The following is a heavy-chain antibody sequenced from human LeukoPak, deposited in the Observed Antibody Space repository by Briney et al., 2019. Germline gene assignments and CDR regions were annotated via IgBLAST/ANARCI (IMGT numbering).Heavy chain of an antibody. CDR3: ARTPDNSRSIAARPGYYFDY. J-gene: IGHJ4*02. CDR1: GYTFTGYY. V-gene: IGHV1-2*02. CDR2: INPNSGGT. D-gene: IGHD6-6*01. Sequence: GASVKVSCKASGYTFTGYYMHWVRQAPGQGLEWMGWINPNSGGTNYAQKFQGRVTMTRDTSISTAYMELSRLRSDDTAVYYCARTPDNSRSIAARPGYYFDYWGQGTLVTVSS.